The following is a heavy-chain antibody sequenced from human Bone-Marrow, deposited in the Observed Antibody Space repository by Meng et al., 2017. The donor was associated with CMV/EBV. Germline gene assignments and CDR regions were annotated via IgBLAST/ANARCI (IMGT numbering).Heavy chain of an antibody. Sequence: KISCKGSGYSFTSYLIGWVRQMPGKGLAWMGIIYPGDSDTRYSPSFQGQVTISADKSISTAYLQWSSLKASDTAMYYCASRDSNWIPFDYWGQGTLVTVSS. CDR2: IYPGDSDT. CDR3: ASRDSNWIPFDY. V-gene: IGHV5-51*01. D-gene: IGHD1-1*01. CDR1: GYSFTSYL. J-gene: IGHJ4*02.